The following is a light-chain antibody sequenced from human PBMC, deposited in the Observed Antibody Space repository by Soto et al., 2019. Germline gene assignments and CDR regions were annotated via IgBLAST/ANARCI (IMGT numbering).Light chain of an antibody. CDR3: QQRSNWPPLT. J-gene: IGKJ4*01. CDR1: QSLINY. Sequence: EIVLTQSPATLSLSPGESATLSCRASQSLINYLAWYQQKPGQAPRLLISDSSNRSTGIPARLSGSGSGRDFALTISSLEPEDSAIYFCQQRSNWPPLTFGGGTRVEIK. CDR2: DSS. V-gene: IGKV3-11*02.